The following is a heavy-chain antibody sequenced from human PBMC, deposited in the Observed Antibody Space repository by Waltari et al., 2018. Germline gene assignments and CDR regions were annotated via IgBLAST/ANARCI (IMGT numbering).Heavy chain of an antibody. V-gene: IGHV3-30-3*01. D-gene: IGHD2-8*01. J-gene: IGHJ4*02. CDR2: ISSDGRGK. Sequence: QVQLVESGGGVVQPGGSLRVCCTAYALTFSRPAMYWVRQAPGEGLQCVAVISSDGRGKYYADSVKGRFTVSRDNSMNIVSLDIDSLRVDDTAVYYCAREMALDSHAYDFWGQGTLVTVSS. CDR1: ALTFSRPA. CDR3: AREMALDSHAYDF.